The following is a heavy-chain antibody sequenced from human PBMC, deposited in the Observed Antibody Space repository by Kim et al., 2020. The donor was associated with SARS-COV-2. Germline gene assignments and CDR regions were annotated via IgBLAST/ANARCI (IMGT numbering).Heavy chain of an antibody. J-gene: IGHJ2*01. CDR3: AKYCISASCTGRHFDR. Sequence: GGSLRLSCVASGFTFGTYDMHWVRQAPGRGLEWVSGIIASGGSTYYADSARGRLTISRDNFKNTVYLQLSSLRAEDTALYYCAKYCISASCTGRHFDRWG. D-gene: IGHD2-15*01. CDR1: GFTFGTYD. CDR2: IIASGGST. V-gene: IGHV3-23*01.